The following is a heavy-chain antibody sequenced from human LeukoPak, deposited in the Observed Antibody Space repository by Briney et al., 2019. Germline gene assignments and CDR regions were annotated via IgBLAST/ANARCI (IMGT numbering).Heavy chain of an antibody. CDR3: ARGTDDYGDSHFDY. J-gene: IGHJ4*02. CDR2: IKQDGSEK. CDR1: GFTFSSYW. V-gene: IGHV3-7*01. D-gene: IGHD4-17*01. Sequence: GGSLRLSCAASGFTFSSYWMRWVRKAPGKGLEWGANIKQDGSEKYYVDSVKGRFTISRDNAKNSLYLQMNSLRAEDTAVYYCARGTDDYGDSHFDYWGQGTLVTVSS.